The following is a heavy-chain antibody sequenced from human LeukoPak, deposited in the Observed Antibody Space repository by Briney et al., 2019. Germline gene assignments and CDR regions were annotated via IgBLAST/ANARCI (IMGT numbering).Heavy chain of an antibody. Sequence: WETLSLTCTVSGGSISTSTYYWGWIRQPPGKGLEWIGSVFYSGSTYYNPSLKSRVTISVDKSKNQFSLKLSSVTAADTAVYYCARAKRGYSFYFDYWGQGTLVTVSS. J-gene: IGHJ4*02. CDR1: GGSISTSTYY. D-gene: IGHD5-18*01. V-gene: IGHV4-39*07. CDR2: VFYSGST. CDR3: ARAKRGYSFYFDY.